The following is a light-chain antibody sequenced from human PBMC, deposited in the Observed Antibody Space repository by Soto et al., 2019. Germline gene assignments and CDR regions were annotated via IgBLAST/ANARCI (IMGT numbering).Light chain of an antibody. J-gene: IGLJ1*01. CDR3: SSHAGDNNPFV. Sequence: QSALTQPPSASGSPGQSVTISCTGTSSDVGGYNFVSWYQQHPGKAPKHMIYDVNKRPSGVPDRFSGSKSANTASLTVSGLRAEDEADYYCSSHAGDNNPFVFGTGTKLTVL. V-gene: IGLV2-8*01. CDR2: DVN. CDR1: SSDVGGYNF.